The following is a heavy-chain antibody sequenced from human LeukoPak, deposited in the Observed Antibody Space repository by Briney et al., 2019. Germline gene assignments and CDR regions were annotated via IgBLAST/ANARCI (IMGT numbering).Heavy chain of an antibody. D-gene: IGHD3-22*01. J-gene: IGHJ4*02. CDR3: ARDVDYDSSGYYWDLFDY. V-gene: IGHV1-2*02. CDR2: INPNSGGT. Sequence: GASVKVSCKASGYTFTSYDINWVRQATGQGLEWMGWINPNSGGTNYAQKFQGRVTMTRDTSISTAYMELSRLRSDDTAVYYCARDVDYDSSGYYWDLFDYWGQGTLVTVSS. CDR1: GYTFTSYD.